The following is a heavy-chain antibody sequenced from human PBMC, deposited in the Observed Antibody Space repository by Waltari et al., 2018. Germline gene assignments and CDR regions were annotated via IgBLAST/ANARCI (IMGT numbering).Heavy chain of an antibody. Sequence: QVQLVQSGAEVKKPGASVKVSCKASGYTSTGYYTHSVRQDPGQGLEWMGWINPNSGGTNYAQKFQGRVTMTRDTSISTAYMELSRLRSDDTAVYYCARGGSEDDYGDYEGAFDYWGQGTLVTVSS. CDR1: GYTSTGYY. D-gene: IGHD4-17*01. V-gene: IGHV1-2*02. CDR3: ARGGSEDDYGDYEGAFDY. CDR2: INPNSGGT. J-gene: IGHJ4*02.